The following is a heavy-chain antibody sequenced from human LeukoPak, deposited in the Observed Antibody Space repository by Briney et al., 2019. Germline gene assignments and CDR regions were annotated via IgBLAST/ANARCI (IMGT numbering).Heavy chain of an antibody. CDR2: ISYDGSNK. CDR1: GFTFSSYA. CDR3: ARVPVVAATEDY. V-gene: IGHV3-30-3*01. Sequence: PGGSLRPSCAASGFTFSSYAMHWVRQAPGKGLEWVAVISYDGSNKYYADSVKGRFTISRDNSKNTLYLQMNSLRAEDTAVYYCARVPVVAATEDYWGQGTLVIVSS. J-gene: IGHJ4*02. D-gene: IGHD2-15*01.